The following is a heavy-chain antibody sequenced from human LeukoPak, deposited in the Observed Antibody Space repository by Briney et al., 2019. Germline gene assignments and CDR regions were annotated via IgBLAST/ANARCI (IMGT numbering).Heavy chain of an antibody. D-gene: IGHD4-17*01. CDR2: INPGGGST. V-gene: IGHV1-46*01. J-gene: IGHJ4*02. CDR3: ARARSSVTTVTTPGY. Sequence: ASVKVSCKASGYTFTSYYMHWVRQAPGQGLEWMGIINPGGGSTSYAQKFQGRVTMTRDTPTSTVYMELSSLRSEDTAVYYCARARSSVTTVTTPGYWGQGTLVTVSS. CDR1: GYTFTSYY.